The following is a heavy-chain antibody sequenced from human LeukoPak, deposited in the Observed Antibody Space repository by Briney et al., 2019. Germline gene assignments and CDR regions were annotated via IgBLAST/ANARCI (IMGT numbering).Heavy chain of an antibody. CDR3: TTRVYGSGSYYIA. D-gene: IGHD3-10*01. V-gene: IGHV3-15*07. CDR1: GFTFSNAW. J-gene: IGHJ5*02. Sequence: AGGSLRLSCAASGFTFSNAWMNWVRQAPGKGLEWVGRIKSKTDGGTTDYAAPVKGRFTISRDDSKNTLYLQMNSLKTEDTAVYYCTTRVYGSGSYYIAWGQGTLVTVSS. CDR2: IKSKTDGGTT.